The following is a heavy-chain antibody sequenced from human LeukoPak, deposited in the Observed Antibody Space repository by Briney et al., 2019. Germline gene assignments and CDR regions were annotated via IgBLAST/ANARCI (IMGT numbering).Heavy chain of an antibody. CDR1: GGSISSGGYS. J-gene: IGHJ2*01. V-gene: IGHV4-30-2*01. CDR2: IYHSGST. Sequence: SQTLSLTCAVFGGSISSGGYSWSWIRQPPGKGLEWIEYIYHSGSTYYNPSLKSRVTTSVDRSKNQFSLKLSSVTAADTAVYYCARAGPLRYFDWLLSYWYFDLWGRGTLVTVSS. CDR3: ARAGPLRYFDWLLSYWYFDL. D-gene: IGHD3-9*01.